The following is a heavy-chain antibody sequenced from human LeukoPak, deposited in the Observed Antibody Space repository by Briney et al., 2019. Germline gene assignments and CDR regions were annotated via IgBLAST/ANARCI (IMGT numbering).Heavy chain of an antibody. CDR1: GYTFTANY. D-gene: IGHD3-3*01. CDR2: INPNSGGT. V-gene: IGHV1-2*02. J-gene: IGHJ4*02. CDR3: ASGSGLFSPDY. Sequence: ASVKVSCKASGYTFTANYLHWVRQAPGQGLEWMGWINPNSGGTNHAQMFQGRVTMTRDTSISTAYMELSRLTSDDTAVYYCASGSGLFSPDYWGQGTLVTAPS.